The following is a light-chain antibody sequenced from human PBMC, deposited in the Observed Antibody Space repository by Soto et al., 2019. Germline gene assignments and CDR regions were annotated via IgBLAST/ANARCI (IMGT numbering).Light chain of an antibody. Sequence: EIVMTQSPATLSVSPGERALLSCRASQSVSNNLAWYQHKPGQAPRLLIYGASTRATGIPAMFSASGSGTEFTLTISTLQPDEFATYDCQHYNSYSEAVGQGTKGEIK. V-gene: IGKV3-15*01. CDR1: QSVSNN. J-gene: IGKJ1*01. CDR2: GAS. CDR3: QHYNSYSEA.